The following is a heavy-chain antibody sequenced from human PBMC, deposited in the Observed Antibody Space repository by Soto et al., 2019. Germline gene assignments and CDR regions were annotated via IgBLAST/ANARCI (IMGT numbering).Heavy chain of an antibody. J-gene: IGHJ5*02. CDR2: IYYSGTT. CDR3: ARAASPYFDVLRAFHP. D-gene: IGHD3-9*01. V-gene: IGHV4-61*01. CDR1: GGPLTSGSYY. Sequence: QVLLQESGPGLVKPSETLSLTCTVSGGPLTSGSYYWSWIRQSPGQGLEWIGYIYYSGTTKYNPSLKSRVSISVDTSKYRFSLRLTSLSAADTAVYYCARAASPYFDVLRAFHPWGQGTLGTVSS.